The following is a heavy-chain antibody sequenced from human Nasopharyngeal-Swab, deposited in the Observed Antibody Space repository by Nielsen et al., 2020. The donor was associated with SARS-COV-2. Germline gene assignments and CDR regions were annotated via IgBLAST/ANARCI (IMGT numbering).Heavy chain of an antibody. J-gene: IGHJ5*01. V-gene: IGHV4-59*01. CDR2: IFYSGST. Sequence: PETLSLTCTVPGGSISGYYWSWIRQLPGKGLEWIGHIFYSGSTTYNLSLRTRATIPVDTSKNQFSLRLSSVTAADTAVYFCARRGNSYGGNWFDSWGLGSLVVVSS. CDR1: GGSISGYY. CDR3: ARRGNSYGGNWFDS. D-gene: IGHD2/OR15-2a*01.